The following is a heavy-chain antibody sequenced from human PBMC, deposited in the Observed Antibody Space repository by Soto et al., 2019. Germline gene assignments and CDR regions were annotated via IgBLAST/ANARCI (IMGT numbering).Heavy chain of an antibody. CDR1: GFTFSSYW. D-gene: IGHD3-9*01. CDR2: IKQDGSEK. Sequence: GGSLRLSCAASGFTFSSYWMSWVRQAPGKGLEWVANIKQDGSEKYYVDSVKGRFTISRDNAKNSLYLQMNSLRAEDTAVYYCARVRYSPSGYYMDVWGKGTTVTVSS. J-gene: IGHJ6*03. V-gene: IGHV3-7*01. CDR3: ARVRYSPSGYYMDV.